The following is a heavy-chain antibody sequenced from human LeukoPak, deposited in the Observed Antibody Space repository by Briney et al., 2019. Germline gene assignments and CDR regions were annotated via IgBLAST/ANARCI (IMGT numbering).Heavy chain of an antibody. J-gene: IGHJ4*02. CDR2: IHYSGIT. D-gene: IGHD3-22*01. CDR3: ARVRDSSGYYF. CDR1: GGSISSGDYY. Sequence: SETLSLTCTVSGGSISSGDYYWSWIRQPPGKGLEWIGYIHYSGITYYNPSLKGRLTISVDTSKNQFSLKLTSATAADTAVYFCARVRDSSGYYFWGQGTLVTVSS. V-gene: IGHV4-30-4*01.